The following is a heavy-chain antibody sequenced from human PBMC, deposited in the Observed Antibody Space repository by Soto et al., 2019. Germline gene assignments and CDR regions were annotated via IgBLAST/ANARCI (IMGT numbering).Heavy chain of an antibody. J-gene: IGHJ5*02. D-gene: IGHD6-19*01. CDR1: GFSLRTSGVG. V-gene: IGHV2-5*01. Sequence: QITLKESGPTLVKPTQTLTLTCIFSGFSLRTSGVGVGWIRQPPGKALEWLGFIYWNDDKRYSPSLKSRLTITKDTSKNQVVLTMTNMDPVDTATYYCAKSGSSGWYGWFDPWGQGTLVTDSS. CDR2: IYWNDDK. CDR3: AKSGSSGWYGWFDP.